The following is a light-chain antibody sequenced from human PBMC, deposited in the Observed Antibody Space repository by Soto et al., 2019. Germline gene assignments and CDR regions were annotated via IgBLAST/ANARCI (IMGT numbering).Light chain of an antibody. CDR2: DAS. Sequence: EIVMTQSPGTLSVSPGERATLSCRAGQGVTTNFAWYQHKPGQAPRLLIYDASIRATGIPARFSGSGSGTHFTLTISSLEPEDFAIYYCQQRSNWPQDFGQGTRLEIK. J-gene: IGKJ5*01. V-gene: IGKV3-11*01. CDR3: QQRSNWPQD. CDR1: QGVTTN.